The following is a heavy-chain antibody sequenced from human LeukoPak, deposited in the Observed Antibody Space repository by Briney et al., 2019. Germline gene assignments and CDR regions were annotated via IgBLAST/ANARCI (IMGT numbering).Heavy chain of an antibody. CDR3: TAGPSIYCGGDCYSDY. CDR2: IKTKTEGGTT. CDR1: GFTFSYAW. D-gene: IGHD2-21*02. J-gene: IGHJ4*02. V-gene: IGHV3-15*01. Sequence: GGSLRLSCAASGFTFSYAWMSWVRQAPGKGLEWVGRIKTKTEGGTTDYAAPVKGRFTISSDDSKNTLYLQMNSLKTEDTAVYYCTAGPSIYCGGDCYSDYWGQGTLVTVSS.